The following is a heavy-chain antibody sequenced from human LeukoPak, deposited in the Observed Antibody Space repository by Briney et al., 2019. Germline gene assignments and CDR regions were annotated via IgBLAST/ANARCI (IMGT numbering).Heavy chain of an antibody. J-gene: IGHJ5*02. CDR1: GGSFSGYY. V-gene: IGHV4-34*01. Sequence: SETLSLTCAVYGGSFSGYYWSLIRQPPGKGLEWIGEINHSGSTNYNPSLKSRVTISVDTSKNQFSLKLSSVTAADTAVYYCASGDSRLDPWGQGTLVTVSS. D-gene: IGHD3-22*01. CDR3: ASGDSRLDP. CDR2: INHSGST.